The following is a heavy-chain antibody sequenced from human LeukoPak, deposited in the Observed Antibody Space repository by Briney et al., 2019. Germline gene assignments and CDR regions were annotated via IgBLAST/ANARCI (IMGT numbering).Heavy chain of an antibody. D-gene: IGHD1-1*01. CDR2: IDPSDSDT. CDR1: GYSFTNYW. J-gene: IGHJ3*01. V-gene: IGHV5-51*01. Sequence: GESLKISCKGSGYSFTNYWIGWVRQRPGKGLEWVGIIDPSDSDTRYSPSFQGPVTISADKSLNTAYLEWTSLKASDTAIFYCARRINWSPGEDALDVWGQGTLVTVSS. CDR3: ARRINWSPGEDALDV.